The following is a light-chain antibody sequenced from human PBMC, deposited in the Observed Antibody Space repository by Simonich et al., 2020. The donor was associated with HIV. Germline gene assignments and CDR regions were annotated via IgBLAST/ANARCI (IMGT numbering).Light chain of an antibody. CDR3: QQYNNWLPIT. Sequence: EIVMTQSPATLSVSPGEEATLPCRANQSVTRNFAWYQQKPGKAPRILIYGASTRATGIPARFSGSGSGTEFTLTISSLQSEDFAVYYCQQYNNWLPITFGQGTRLEIK. CDR1: QSVTRN. J-gene: IGKJ5*01. CDR2: GAS. V-gene: IGKV3-15*01.